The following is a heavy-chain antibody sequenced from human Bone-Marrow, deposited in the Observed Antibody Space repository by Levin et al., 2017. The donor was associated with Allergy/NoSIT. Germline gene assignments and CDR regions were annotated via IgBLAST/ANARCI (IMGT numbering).Heavy chain of an antibody. Sequence: SSQTLSLTCTVSGGSISSYYWSWIRQPPGKGLEWIGYIYYSGSTNYNPSLKSRVTISIDTSKNQFSLKLSSVTAADTAVYYCARAPIDYGDFIFDYWGQGTLVTVSS. J-gene: IGHJ4*02. D-gene: IGHD4-17*01. CDR2: IYYSGST. CDR3: ARAPIDYGDFIFDY. CDR1: GGSISSYY. V-gene: IGHV4-59*01.